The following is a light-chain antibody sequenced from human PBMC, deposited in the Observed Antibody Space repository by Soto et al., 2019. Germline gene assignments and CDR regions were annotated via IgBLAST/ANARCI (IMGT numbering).Light chain of an antibody. J-gene: IGKJ2*01. V-gene: IGKV1-5*03. Sequence: DIQMTQSPSTLSASVGDRVTITCRASQSISSWLAWYQQKVGKAPKLLIYKASSLESGVPSRFSGSGSGTEFTLTISSLQPDDFATYYCQQYNSYSHYTFGQGTKLEIK. CDR1: QSISSW. CDR3: QQYNSYSHYT. CDR2: KAS.